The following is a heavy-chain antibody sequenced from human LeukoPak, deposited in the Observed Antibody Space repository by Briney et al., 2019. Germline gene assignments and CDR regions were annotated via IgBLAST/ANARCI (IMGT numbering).Heavy chain of an antibody. V-gene: IGHV4-39*01. Sequence: SETLSLTCTASGGSISSSSYYWGWIRQPPGKGLEWIGSIYYSGSTYYNPSLKSRVTISVDTSKNQFSLKLSSVTAADTAVYYCASGDQMVQGVIIHWGQGTLVTVSS. D-gene: IGHD3-10*01. J-gene: IGHJ4*02. CDR1: GGSISSSSYY. CDR3: ASGDQMVQGVIIH. CDR2: IYYSGST.